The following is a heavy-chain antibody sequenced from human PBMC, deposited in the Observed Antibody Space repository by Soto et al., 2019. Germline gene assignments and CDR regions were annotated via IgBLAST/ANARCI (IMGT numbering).Heavy chain of an antibody. V-gene: IGHV3-64*01. CDR3: ARDPDSSGYYYFDY. CDR1: GFTLSSYA. J-gene: IGHJ4*02. Sequence: EVLLVESGGGLVQPGGSLRLSCAASGFTLSSYAMHWVRQAPGKGLEYVSAISSYGGSTYYANSVKGRFTISRDNSKNTLYLKMGSLRAEDMAVYYCARDPDSSGYYYFDYWGQGTLVTVSS. CDR2: ISSYGGST. D-gene: IGHD3-22*01.